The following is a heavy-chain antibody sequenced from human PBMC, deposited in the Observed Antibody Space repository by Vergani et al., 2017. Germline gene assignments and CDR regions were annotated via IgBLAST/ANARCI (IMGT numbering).Heavy chain of an antibody. D-gene: IGHD1-26*01. CDR1: GFTFNHYA. CDR3: ARDHALFSGYLDY. CDR2: ISSSGSTI. J-gene: IGHJ4*02. Sequence: EVQLLESGGDLVQPGGSLRLSCAASGFTFNHYAMNWVRQAPGKGLEWVSYISSSGSTIYYADSVKGRFTISRDNSKNSLYLQMNSLRAEDTAVYYCARDHALFSGYLDYWGQGTLVTVSS. V-gene: IGHV3-48*04.